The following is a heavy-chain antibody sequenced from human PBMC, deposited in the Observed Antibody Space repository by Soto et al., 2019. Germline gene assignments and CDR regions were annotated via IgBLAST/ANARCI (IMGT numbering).Heavy chain of an antibody. CDR1: GDSVSSNSAA. CDR3: ARVGPRITIFGVVIRDAFDI. J-gene: IGHJ3*02. Sequence: LSQTLSLTCAISGDSVSSNSAAWNWIRQSPSRGLEWLGRTYYRSKWYNDYAVSVKSRITINPDTSKNQFSLQLNSVTPEDTAVYYCARVGPRITIFGVVIRDAFDIWGQGTMVTVSS. CDR2: TYYRSKWYN. D-gene: IGHD3-3*01. V-gene: IGHV6-1*01.